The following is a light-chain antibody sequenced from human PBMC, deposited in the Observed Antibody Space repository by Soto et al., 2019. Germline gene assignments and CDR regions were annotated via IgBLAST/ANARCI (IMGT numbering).Light chain of an antibody. CDR1: QSISTW. J-gene: IGKJ1*01. V-gene: IGKV1-5*03. Sequence: DLQMTQSPSTLSASVGDRVTITCRASQSISTWLAWYQQKPGKAPKVLIYKASSLESGVPSRFSGSGSGTEFPLTISSLQPDDFAPYYCQQYKTYSRTFGQGTKVEIK. CDR2: KAS. CDR3: QQYKTYSRT.